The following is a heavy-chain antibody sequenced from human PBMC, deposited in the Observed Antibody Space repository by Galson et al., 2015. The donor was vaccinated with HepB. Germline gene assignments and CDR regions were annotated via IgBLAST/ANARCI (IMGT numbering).Heavy chain of an antibody. Sequence: SVKVSCKASGYTFTSYAMHWVRQAPGQRLEWMGWINAGNGNTKYSQKFQGRVTITRDTSASTAYMELSSLRSEDTAVYYCARNMGPPAYYDFWSGRWFFDLWGRGTLVTVSS. CDR3: ARNMGPPAYYDFWSGRWFFDL. D-gene: IGHD3-3*01. J-gene: IGHJ2*01. CDR2: INAGNGNT. V-gene: IGHV1-3*01. CDR1: GYTFTSYA.